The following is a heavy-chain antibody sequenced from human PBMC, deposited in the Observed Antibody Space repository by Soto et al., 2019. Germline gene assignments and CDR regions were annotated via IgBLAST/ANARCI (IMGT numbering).Heavy chain of an antibody. CDR3: AKRIAAAGGPLKSPALDY. CDR2: ISYDGSNK. D-gene: IGHD6-13*01. Sequence: GGSLRLSCAASGFTFSSYGMHWVRQAPGKGLEWVAVISYDGSNKYYADSVKGRFTISRDNSKNTLYLQMNSLRAEDTAVYYCAKRIAAAGGPLKSPALDYWGQGTLVTVSS. J-gene: IGHJ4*02. CDR1: GFTFSSYG. V-gene: IGHV3-30*18.